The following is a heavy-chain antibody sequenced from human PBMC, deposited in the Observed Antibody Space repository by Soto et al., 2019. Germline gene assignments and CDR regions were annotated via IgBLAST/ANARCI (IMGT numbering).Heavy chain of an antibody. J-gene: IGHJ5*02. V-gene: IGHV1-3*01. D-gene: IGHD3-3*02. Sequence: QVQLVQSGAEVKKPGASVKVSCTASGYTFTHYAIHWVRHAPGQRLEWMGFITAGSGNTKYSQTFQGRLTFTKDTSASTEYMDLSSRRADCTARYYCARGLASYGAWCQGTLVTGSS. CDR3: ARGLASYGA. CDR1: GYTFTHYA. CDR2: ITAGSGNT.